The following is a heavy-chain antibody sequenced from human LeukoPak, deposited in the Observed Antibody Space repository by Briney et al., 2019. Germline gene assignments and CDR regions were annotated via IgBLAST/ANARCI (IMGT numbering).Heavy chain of an antibody. V-gene: IGHV1-2*02. CDR2: INPNSGGT. D-gene: IGHD2-21*02. CDR1: GYTFTGYY. J-gene: IGHJ5*02. Sequence: ASVTVSCKASGYTFTGYYMHWVRQAPGQGLEWMGWINPNSGGTNYAQKFQGRVTMTRDTSISTAYMELSRLRSDDTAVYYCARDGVYCGGDCLPNWFDPWGQGTLVTVSS. CDR3: ARDGVYCGGDCLPNWFDP.